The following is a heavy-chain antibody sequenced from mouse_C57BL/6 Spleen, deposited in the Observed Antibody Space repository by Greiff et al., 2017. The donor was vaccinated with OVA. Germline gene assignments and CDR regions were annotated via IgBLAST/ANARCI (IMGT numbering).Heavy chain of an antibody. CDR1: GFTFSSYG. J-gene: IGHJ1*03. CDR3: ARPGSSPDWYFDV. CDR2: ISSGGSYT. D-gene: IGHD1-1*01. V-gene: IGHV5-6*01. Sequence: EVQVVESGGDLVKPGGSLKLSCAASGFTFSSYGMSWVRQTPDKRLEWVATISSGGSYTYYPDSVKGRFTISRDNAKNTLYLQMSSLKSEDTAMYYCARPGSSPDWYFDVWGTGTTVTVSS.